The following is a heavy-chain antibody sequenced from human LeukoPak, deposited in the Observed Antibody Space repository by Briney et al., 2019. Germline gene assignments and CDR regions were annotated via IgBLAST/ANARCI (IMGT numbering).Heavy chain of an antibody. Sequence: ASVKVSCKVSGYTLTELSMHWVRQAPGEGLEWMGGFDPEDGETIYAQKFQGRVTMTEDTSTDTAYMELSSLRSEDTAVHYCATDPLREPILDYWGQGTLVTVSS. D-gene: IGHD1-14*01. V-gene: IGHV1-24*01. CDR3: ATDPLREPILDY. J-gene: IGHJ4*02. CDR1: GYTLTELS. CDR2: FDPEDGET.